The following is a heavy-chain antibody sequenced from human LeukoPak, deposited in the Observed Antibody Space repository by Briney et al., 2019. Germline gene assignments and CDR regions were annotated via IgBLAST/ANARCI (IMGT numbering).Heavy chain of an antibody. CDR2: INTGGSST. CDR3: ARLKGC. CDR1: GFTFSSYW. Sequence: GGSLRLSCAASGFTFSSYWMHWVRQAPGKGLEWVSRINTGGSSTDYADSVKGRFTISRDNAKNTLYLQMNSLRVEDTAVYYCARLKGCWGQGTLVTVSS. V-gene: IGHV3-74*01. D-gene: IGHD6-19*01. J-gene: IGHJ4*02.